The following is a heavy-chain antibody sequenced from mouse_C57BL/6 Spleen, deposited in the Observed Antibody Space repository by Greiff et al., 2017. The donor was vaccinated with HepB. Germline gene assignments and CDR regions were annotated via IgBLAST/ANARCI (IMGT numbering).Heavy chain of an antibody. J-gene: IGHJ2*01. CDR2: INPSSGYT. CDR3: ARSYSNYDFDY. Sequence: QVQLQQPGAELVKPGASVKLSCKASGYTFTSYWMHWVKQRPGQGLEWIGYINPSSGYTKYNQKFKDKATLTADKSSSTAYMQLSSLTYEDSAVYYCARSYSNYDFDYWGQGTTLTVSS. CDR1: GYTFTSYW. D-gene: IGHD2-5*01. V-gene: IGHV1-7*01.